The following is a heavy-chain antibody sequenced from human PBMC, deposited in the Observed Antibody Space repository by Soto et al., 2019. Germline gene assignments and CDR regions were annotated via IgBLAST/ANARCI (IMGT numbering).Heavy chain of an antibody. CDR1: VFTFDDYA. D-gene: IGHD1-26*01. J-gene: IGHJ4*02. V-gene: IGHV3-9*01. CDR2: ISWNSGSI. Sequence: PGWSLRLACASSVFTFDDYAMQWVRQAPGKGLEWVSGISWNSGSIGYADSVKGRFTISRDNAKNSLYLQMNSLRAEDTALYYCAKALGATRPYFDYWGQGTLVTVSS. CDR3: AKALGATRPYFDY.